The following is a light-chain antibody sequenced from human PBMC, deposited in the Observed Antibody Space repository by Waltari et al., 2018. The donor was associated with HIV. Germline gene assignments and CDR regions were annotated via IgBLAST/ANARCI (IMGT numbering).Light chain of an antibody. CDR1: QSVSSY. CDR3: QQRNNWPPWNT. V-gene: IGKV3-11*01. CDR2: DTS. J-gene: IGKJ2*01. Sequence: EIVLTQSPATLSLSPGERATLSCRASQSVSSYLAWYQQKPGQAPRLLIYDTSNRATGIPARFSGSGAGTDFTLTISSLEPEDFAVYYCQQRNNWPPWNTFGQGTKLEIK.